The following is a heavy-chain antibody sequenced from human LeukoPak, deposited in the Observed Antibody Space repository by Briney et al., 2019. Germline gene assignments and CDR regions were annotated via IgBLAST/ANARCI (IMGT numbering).Heavy chain of an antibody. V-gene: IGHV4-34*01. J-gene: IGHJ4*02. D-gene: IGHD1-14*01. CDR2: INHSGST. CDR1: GGSFIGYY. CDR3: AREPDY. Sequence: SETLSVTCADYGGSFIGYYWSWIRQPPGKGLEWIGEINHSGSTNYNPSLKCPITLSVDTSKNHFSLKLTSVTATDTSLYYCAREPDYWGQGTLVTVSS.